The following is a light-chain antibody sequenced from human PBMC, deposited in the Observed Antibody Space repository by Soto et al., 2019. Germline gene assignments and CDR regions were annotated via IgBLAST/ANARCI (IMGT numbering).Light chain of an antibody. CDR2: DAS. CDR3: QQYNSYPWT. CDR1: QSLNSL. Sequence: DIQMTQSPSTLSASVGDRVTITCRASQSLNSLLAWYQQKPGRAPKLLIYDASTLESGVPSRFSGSASGTEFTLTISSLQPDDFATYYCQQYNSYPWTFGQGTKVDIK. J-gene: IGKJ1*01. V-gene: IGKV1-5*01.